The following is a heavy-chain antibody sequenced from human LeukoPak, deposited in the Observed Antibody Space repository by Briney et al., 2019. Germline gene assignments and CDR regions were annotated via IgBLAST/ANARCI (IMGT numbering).Heavy chain of an antibody. D-gene: IGHD5-18*01. Sequence: PSETLSLTCAVYGGSFSDYYWSWIRQPPGKGLEWIGEINHNGDTKYNPSLKSRVTISVDTSKNQFSLKVSSVTAADTAVYYCARIQLWPLHYFDYWGQGTLVTVSS. CDR2: INHNGDT. CDR3: ARIQLWPLHYFDY. V-gene: IGHV4-34*01. CDR1: GGSFSDYY. J-gene: IGHJ4*02.